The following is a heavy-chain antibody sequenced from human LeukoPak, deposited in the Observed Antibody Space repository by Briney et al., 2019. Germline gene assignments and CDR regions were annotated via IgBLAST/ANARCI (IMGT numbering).Heavy chain of an antibody. CDR1: GGSISSSSYY. CDR2: IYYSGST. V-gene: IGHV4-39*07. D-gene: IGHD6-6*01. CDR3: ARETEYSSSSEDYYYYMDV. J-gene: IGHJ6*03. Sequence: SETLSLTCTVSGGSISSSSYYWGWIRQPPGKGLEWIGSIYYSGSTYYNPSLKSRVTISVDTSKNQFSLKLSSVTAADTAVYYCARETEYSSSSEDYYYYMDVWGKGTTVTVSS.